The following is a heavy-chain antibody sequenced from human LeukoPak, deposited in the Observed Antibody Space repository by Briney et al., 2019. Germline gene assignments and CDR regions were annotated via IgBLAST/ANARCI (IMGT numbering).Heavy chain of an antibody. J-gene: IGHJ1*01. Sequence: PSETLSLTCTVSGGSISSGSYYWSWIRQPAGKGLEWIGRIYTSGSTNYNPSLKSRVTISVDMSKNQFSLKLSSVTAADTAVYYCARVGYDFWSGYQTPPVEYFQYWGQGTLVTVSS. V-gene: IGHV4-61*02. CDR2: IYTSGST. CDR1: GGSISSGSYY. CDR3: ARVGYDFWSGYQTPPVEYFQY. D-gene: IGHD3-3*01.